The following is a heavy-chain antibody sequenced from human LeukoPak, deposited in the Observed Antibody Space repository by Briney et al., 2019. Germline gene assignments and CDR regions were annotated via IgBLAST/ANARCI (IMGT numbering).Heavy chain of an antibody. CDR2: INAYNGNT. CDR1: GYTFTSYG. D-gene: IGHD6-25*01. Sequence: ASVKVSCKASGYTFTSYGISWVRQAPGQGLEWMGWINAYNGNTNYAQKAQGRVTMTTDTSTSTAYMELRSLTSDDTALYYCARCVPSGLSAAVDYWGQGTLVTVSS. V-gene: IGHV1-18*01. CDR3: ARCVPSGLSAAVDY. J-gene: IGHJ4*02.